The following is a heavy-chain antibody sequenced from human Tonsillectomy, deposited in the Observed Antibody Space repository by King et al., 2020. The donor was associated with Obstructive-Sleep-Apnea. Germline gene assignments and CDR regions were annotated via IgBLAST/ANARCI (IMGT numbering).Heavy chain of an antibody. D-gene: IGHD3-10*01. CDR1: GFSFGSYA. CDR3: AKEFSFRGLPGFDY. Sequence: QLVQSGGGLVQPGGSLRLSCAASGFSFGSYAMSWVRQAPGKGLEWVSAISGSGGSTYYADSVKGRFTISRDNSKNTLYRQMNSLRVEDTAVYYCAKEFSFRGLPGFDYRGQGTLVTVSS. J-gene: IGHJ4*02. V-gene: IGHV3-23*04. CDR2: ISGSGGST.